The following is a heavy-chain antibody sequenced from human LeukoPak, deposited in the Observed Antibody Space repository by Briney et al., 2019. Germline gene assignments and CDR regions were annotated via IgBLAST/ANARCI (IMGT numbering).Heavy chain of an antibody. J-gene: IGHJ4*02. CDR1: GFTFSSYW. V-gene: IGHV3-74*01. D-gene: IGHD2-2*01. CDR3: VRGRGVPEYYFDY. CDR2: IKTDGSST. Sequence: GGSLRLSCANSGFTFSSYWMHGVRHAPGEGLVWVSRIKTDGSSTTYADFVQGRFTISGDNAKNTLYLQMNSLRADDTAVYYCVRGRGVPEYYFDYWGQGTLVTVSS.